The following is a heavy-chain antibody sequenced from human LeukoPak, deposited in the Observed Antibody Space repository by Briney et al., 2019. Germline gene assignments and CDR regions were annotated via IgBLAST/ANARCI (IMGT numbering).Heavy chain of an antibody. V-gene: IGHV4-59*01. CDR2: ICYSGGT. D-gene: IGHD2-21*02. CDR3: AGREVVTAIRDAFDI. Sequence: SETLSLTCTVSGGSISSYYWSWIRQPPGKGRGGLGYICYSGGTNYNPSLKSRVTISVDTSKNQYSLKLSSVTAADTAVYYCAGREVVTAIRDAFDIWGQGTMVTVSS. CDR1: GGSISSYY. J-gene: IGHJ3*02.